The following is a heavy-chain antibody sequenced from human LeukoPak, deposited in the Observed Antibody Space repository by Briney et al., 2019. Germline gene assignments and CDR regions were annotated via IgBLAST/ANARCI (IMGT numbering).Heavy chain of an antibody. D-gene: IGHD3-3*01. CDR2: INPSGGST. CDR1: GYTFTSYY. Sequence: GASVEVSCKASGYTFTSYYMHWVRQAPGQGLEWMGIINPSGGSTSYAQKFQGRVTMTRDTSTSTVYMELSSLRSEDTAVYYCARDSFTIFGVVIRPYGMDVWGQGTTVTVSS. V-gene: IGHV1-46*01. CDR3: ARDSFTIFGVVIRPYGMDV. J-gene: IGHJ6*02.